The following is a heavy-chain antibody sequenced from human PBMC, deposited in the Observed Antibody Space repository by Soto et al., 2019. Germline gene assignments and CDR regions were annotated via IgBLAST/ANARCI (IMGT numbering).Heavy chain of an antibody. CDR3: ARGYCSGGSCYPPPFDY. Sequence: GGSLRLSCAASGFTFSSYSMNWVRQAPGKGLEWVSYISSSSSTIYYADSVKGRFTISRDNAKNSLYLQMNNLRAEDTAVYYCARGYCSGGSCYPPPFDYWGQGTLVTVSS. CDR1: GFTFSSYS. V-gene: IGHV3-48*01. J-gene: IGHJ4*02. CDR2: ISSSSSTI. D-gene: IGHD2-15*01.